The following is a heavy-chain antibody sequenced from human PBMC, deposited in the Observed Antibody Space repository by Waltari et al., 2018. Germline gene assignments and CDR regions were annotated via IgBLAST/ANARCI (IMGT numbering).Heavy chain of an antibody. D-gene: IGHD2-21*01. J-gene: IGHJ4*02. CDR1: GYSISSGYY. CDR3: ATAGDGYPLGRFDY. CDR2: IYHSGST. Sequence: QVQLQESGPGLVKPSETLSLTCAVSGYSISSGYYWGWIRQPPGKGLEWIGSIYHSGSTDDNPSLKSRVTISVDTSKNQFSLKLSSVTAADTAVYYCATAGDGYPLGRFDYWGQGTLVTVSS. V-gene: IGHV4-38-2*01.